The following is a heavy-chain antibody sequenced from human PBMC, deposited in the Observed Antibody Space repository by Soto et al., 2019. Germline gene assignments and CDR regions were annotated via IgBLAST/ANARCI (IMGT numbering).Heavy chain of an antibody. V-gene: IGHV1-18*01. Sequence: QVQLVQSGAEVKKPGASVKVSCKASGYTFTSYGFSWVRQAPEQGLEWRAWISAYNGNTNYAQKLRGRDTMTTDTTTRTAYMAHRGLRPDDTAVYSCAREWSRPYYYYGTDVWGQGTTVTFSS. D-gene: IGHD1-26*01. CDR2: ISAYNGNT. J-gene: IGHJ6*02. CDR1: GYTFTSYG. CDR3: AREWSRPYYYYGTDV.